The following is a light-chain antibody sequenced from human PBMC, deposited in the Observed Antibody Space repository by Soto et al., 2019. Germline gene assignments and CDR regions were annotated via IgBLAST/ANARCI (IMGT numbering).Light chain of an antibody. CDR2: ATS. CDR3: QQYGSSRWT. V-gene: IGKV3-20*01. CDR1: QGIISTY. J-gene: IGKJ1*01. Sequence: EIVLTQSPDTLSLFPGERETIYCRDSQGIISTYLAWYQQKSGQAPRPLISATSNRATGTPDRFSGSGSGTDFTLTISRLEPEDFAVYYCQQYGSSRWTFGQGTKVDIK.